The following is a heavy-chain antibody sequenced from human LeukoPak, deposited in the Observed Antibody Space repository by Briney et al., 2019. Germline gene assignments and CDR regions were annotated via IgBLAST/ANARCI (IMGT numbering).Heavy chain of an antibody. V-gene: IGHV3-48*01. CDR3: ARGRGSYLSSLDY. CDR2: ISSSSSTI. D-gene: IGHD1-26*01. Sequence: GGSLRLSCVASGFTFSNYDMNWVRQAPGKGLEWVSYISSSSSTIYYADSVKGRFTISRDNAKNSLYLQMNSLRAEDTAVYYCARGRGSYLSSLDYWGQGTLVTVSS. CDR1: GFTFSNYD. J-gene: IGHJ4*02.